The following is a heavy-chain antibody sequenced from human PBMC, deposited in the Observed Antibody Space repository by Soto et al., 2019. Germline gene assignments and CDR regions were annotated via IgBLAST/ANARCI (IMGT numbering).Heavy chain of an antibody. V-gene: IGHV1-46*01. D-gene: IGHD3-16*02. Sequence: ASVKVSCKASGYTFTSYYIHWVRQAPGQGLEWMGIINPSGGSTSYAQKFQGRVTMTRDTSTSTVYMELSSLRSEDTAVYYCARDVFSNRYFDYWGQGTLVTVSS. CDR2: INPSGGST. CDR1: GYTFTSYY. CDR3: ARDVFSNRYFDY. J-gene: IGHJ4*02.